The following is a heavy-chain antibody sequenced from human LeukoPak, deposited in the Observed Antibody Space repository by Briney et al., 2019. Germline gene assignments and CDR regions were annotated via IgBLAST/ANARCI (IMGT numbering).Heavy chain of an antibody. D-gene: IGHD5-24*01. Sequence: GGSLRLFCAASGFTYSNYAMTWVRHAPGKGLEWVSTISGSGGSTYYADSVKGRFTISRDNSKNTLYLQMNSLRAEDTAVYYCAPRAVEMTTTKGYWGQGTLVTVSS. J-gene: IGHJ4*02. V-gene: IGHV3-23*01. CDR1: GFTYSNYA. CDR2: ISGSGGST. CDR3: APRAVEMTTTKGY.